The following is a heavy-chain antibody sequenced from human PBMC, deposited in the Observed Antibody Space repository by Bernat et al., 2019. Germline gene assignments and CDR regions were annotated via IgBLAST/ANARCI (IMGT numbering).Heavy chain of an antibody. CDR1: GFTFSNYG. CDR2: IWHDGSNK. D-gene: IGHD2-15*01. CDR3: ARDDDRTGGSCSLDS. V-gene: IGHV3-33*01. Sequence: QVQLVDSGGGVVQPGRSLRVSCAASGFTFSNYGMHWVRQAPGKGREWVAVIWHDGSNKYYGASVKGRFTISRDNSKNILYLQMDSLRAEDSAVYYCARDDDRTGGSCSLDSWGQGTLVTVSS. J-gene: IGHJ4*02.